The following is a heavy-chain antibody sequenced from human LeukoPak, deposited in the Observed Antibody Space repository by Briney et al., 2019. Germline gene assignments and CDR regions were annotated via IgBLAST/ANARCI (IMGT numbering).Heavy chain of an antibody. CDR2: ISGSGGST. CDR1: GFTFSSYA. J-gene: IGHJ1*01. CDR3: AKAQTSITMIVVVPPWYFQH. Sequence: GGSLRLSCAASGFTFSSYAMSWVRQAPGKGLEWVSDISGSGGSTYYTDSVKGRFTLSRDNSKNTLYLQMNSLRAEDTAVYYCAKAQTSITMIVVVPPWYFQHWGQGTLVTVSS. V-gene: IGHV3-23*01. D-gene: IGHD3-22*01.